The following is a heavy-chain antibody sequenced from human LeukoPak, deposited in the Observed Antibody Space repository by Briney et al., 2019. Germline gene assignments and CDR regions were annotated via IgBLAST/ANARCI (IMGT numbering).Heavy chain of an antibody. V-gene: IGHV3-74*01. J-gene: IGHJ4*02. CDR2: INSDGSSI. D-gene: IGHD5-12*01. CDR3: TRGASGYGNFDY. Sequence: QPGGSLRLSCAASGFSVGGYWMHWVRQGPGIGLVWVSRINSDGSSISYADSVKGRFSISRDNAKNTLYLQMNSLRAEDTAVYYCTRGASGYGNFDYWGQGTLVTVSS. CDR1: GFSVGGYW.